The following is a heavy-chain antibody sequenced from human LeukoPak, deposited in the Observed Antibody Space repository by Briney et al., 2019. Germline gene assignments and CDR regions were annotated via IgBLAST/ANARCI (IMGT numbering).Heavy chain of an antibody. V-gene: IGHV3-23*01. Sequence: GSLRLSCAASGFTFSTYDMTWVRQAPGKGLEWVSSISGSGRNTYHADSVKGRFTISRDNFRNTLYLQMNSLRAEDAAVYYCAKIGSAANTDYWGQGTLVIVSS. CDR3: AKIGSAANTDY. CDR1: GFTFSTYD. CDR2: ISGSGRNT. D-gene: IGHD1-26*01. J-gene: IGHJ4*02.